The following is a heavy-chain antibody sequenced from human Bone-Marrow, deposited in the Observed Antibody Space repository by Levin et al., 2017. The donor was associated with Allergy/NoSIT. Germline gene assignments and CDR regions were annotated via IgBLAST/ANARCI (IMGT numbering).Heavy chain of an antibody. D-gene: IGHD6-19*01. CDR1: DASVSSGRYC. Sequence: SETLSLTCSVSDASVSSGRYCWSWIRQPPGGGLEWMGSIYYSGTIHYNPSLKSRVTLSIEASKNQFSLNLTSVTAAETAVDYCARGQYTSGWDQSVGYWGQGTLVSVSS. CDR2: IYYSGTI. J-gene: IGHJ4*02. CDR3: ARGQYTSGWDQSVGY. V-gene: IGHV4-61*01.